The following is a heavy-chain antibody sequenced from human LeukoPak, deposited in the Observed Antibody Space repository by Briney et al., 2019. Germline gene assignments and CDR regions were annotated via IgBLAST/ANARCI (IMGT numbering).Heavy chain of an antibody. D-gene: IGHD3-22*01. J-gene: IGHJ3*02. CDR3: ATPTYYYDSSGYYPDAFDI. Sequence: ASVKISCKASGYTFTDYYMHWVQQPPGKGLEWMGRVDPEDGETIYAEKFQGRVTITADTSTDTAYMELSSLRSEDTAVYYCATPTYYYDSSGYYPDAFDIWGQGTMVTVSS. CDR2: VDPEDGET. V-gene: IGHV1-69-2*01. CDR1: GYTFTDYY.